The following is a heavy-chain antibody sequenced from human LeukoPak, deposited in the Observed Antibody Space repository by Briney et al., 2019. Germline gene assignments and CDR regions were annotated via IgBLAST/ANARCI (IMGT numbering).Heavy chain of an antibody. CDR3: ARGPHCTTTTCYPYAMDV. Sequence: GGSLRLSCAASGFTFSTYDMHWVRQATGKGLEWVSAIGTAGHTYYPVSVEGRFTTSRENAKNSLYLQMNSLRAGDTAVYYCARGPHCTTTTCYPYAMDVWGQGTTVTVSS. D-gene: IGHD2-2*01. J-gene: IGHJ6*02. CDR1: GFTFSTYD. CDR2: IGTAGHT. V-gene: IGHV3-13*01.